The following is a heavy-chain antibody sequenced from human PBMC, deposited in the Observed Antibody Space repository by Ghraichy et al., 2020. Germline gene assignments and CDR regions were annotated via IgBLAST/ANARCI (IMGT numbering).Heavy chain of an antibody. Sequence: VKVSCKASGGTFSTYAISWVRQAPGQGLEWMGGIIPIFGTANYAQKFQGRVTIAADKSTSTAYMELSSLRSEETAVYYCARDLLLSNQYYFDYWGQGTLVTVSS. D-gene: IGHD3-10*01. CDR3: ARDLLLSNQYYFDY. J-gene: IGHJ4*02. V-gene: IGHV1-69*13. CDR2: IIPIFGTA. CDR1: GGTFSTYA.